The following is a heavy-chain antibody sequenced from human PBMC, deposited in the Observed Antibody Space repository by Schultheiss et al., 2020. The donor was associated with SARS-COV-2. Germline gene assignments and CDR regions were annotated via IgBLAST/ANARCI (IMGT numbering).Heavy chain of an antibody. J-gene: IGHJ4*02. V-gene: IGHV3-48*03. CDR2: ISSSGSTI. Sequence: GGSLRLSCAASGFIFSSYEMNWVRQAPGKGLEWVSYISSSGSTIYYADSVKGRFTISRDNAKNSLYLQMNSLRAEDTAVYYCARDYDFWSGYFYWGQGTLVTVSS. D-gene: IGHD3-3*01. CDR3: ARDYDFWSGYFY. CDR1: GFIFSSYE.